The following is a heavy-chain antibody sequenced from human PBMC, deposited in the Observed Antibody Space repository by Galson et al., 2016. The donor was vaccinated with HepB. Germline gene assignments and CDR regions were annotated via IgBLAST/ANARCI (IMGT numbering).Heavy chain of an antibody. D-gene: IGHD1-1*01. J-gene: IGHJ3*01. CDR2: IIPAFGTP. CDR3: ARAVWNSFSV. V-gene: IGHV1-69*13. Sequence: SVKVSCKASGATFSGYDLNWVRQAPGQGLEWMGGIIPAFGTPKYAQKFQGRATIAADDPASTISLDLSSLRPDDTAIYYCARAVWNSFSVWGQGTVVTVSS. CDR1: GATFSGYD.